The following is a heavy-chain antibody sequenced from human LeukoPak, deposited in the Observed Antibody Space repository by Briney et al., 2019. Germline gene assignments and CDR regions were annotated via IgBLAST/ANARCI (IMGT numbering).Heavy chain of an antibody. CDR3: ARDLRGGQSA. CDR2: ISSGGKSI. V-gene: IGHV3-48*02. D-gene: IGHD3-10*01. Sequence: PGGSLRLSCAASGFTFSSYNMNWVRQAPGKRLEWVSYISSGGKSIYYAESVQGRFTISRDNAQNSLYLQMNSLRDEDTDVYYCARDLRGGQSAWGQGTLVTVSS. CDR1: GFTFSSYN. J-gene: IGHJ5*02.